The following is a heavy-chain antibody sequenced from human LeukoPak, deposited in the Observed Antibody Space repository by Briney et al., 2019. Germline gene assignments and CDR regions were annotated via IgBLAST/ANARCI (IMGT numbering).Heavy chain of an antibody. J-gene: IGHJ4*02. CDR2: ISYDGSNK. CDR1: GFTFSSYG. V-gene: IGHV3-30*18. Sequence: GRSLRLSCAASGFTFSSYGMHWVRQAPGKGLEWVAVISYDGSNKYYADSVKGRFTISRDNSKNTLYLQMNSLRAEDTAVYYCAKDKPRAYYYDSSGYYLGGFDYWGQGTLVTVSS. CDR3: AKDKPRAYYYDSSGYYLGGFDY. D-gene: IGHD3-22*01.